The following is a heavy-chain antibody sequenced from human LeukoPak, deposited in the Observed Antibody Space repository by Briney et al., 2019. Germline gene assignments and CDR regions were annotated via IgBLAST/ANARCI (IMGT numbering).Heavy chain of an antibody. CDR2: INPNSGGT. CDR3: ARKEGNRNWFDP. J-gene: IGHJ5*02. D-gene: IGHD1-14*01. V-gene: IGHV1-2*02. CDR1: GYTFTGYY. Sequence: ASVKVSCKASGYTFTGYYMHWVRQAPGQGLEWMGWINPNSGGTNYAQKFQGRVTMTRDTSISTAYMELSRLRSDDTAMYYCARKEGNRNWFDPWGQGTLVTVSS.